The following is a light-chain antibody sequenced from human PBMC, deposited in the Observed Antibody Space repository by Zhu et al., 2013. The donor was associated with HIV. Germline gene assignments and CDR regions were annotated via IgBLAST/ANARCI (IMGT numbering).Light chain of an antibody. CDR1: QGIRND. J-gene: IGKJ2*01. V-gene: IGKV1-6*01. Sequence: AIQMTQSPSSLSASVGDRVTITCRASQGIRNDLGWYQQKPGKAPQLLIFAASSPQTGVPSRFSGSGSGTDFTLIISSLQPEDFAIYYCQQVQTPPYIFGQGTNLEIK. CDR2: AAS. CDR3: QQVQTPPYI.